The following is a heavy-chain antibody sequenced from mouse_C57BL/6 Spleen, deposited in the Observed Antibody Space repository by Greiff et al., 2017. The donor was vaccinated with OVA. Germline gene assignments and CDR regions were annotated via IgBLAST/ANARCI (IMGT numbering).Heavy chain of an antibody. J-gene: IGHJ2*01. D-gene: IGHD1-1*01. CDR1: GYTFTSYG. CDR2: LYPRSGNP. CDR3: AREGFTTVVGYYFDY. Sequence: VKLMESGAELARPGASVKLSCKASGYTFTSYGISWVKQRTGQGLEWIGELYPRSGNPYYTEKFKGKATMTAATSSSTAYMELRSLTSEDSAVYFCAREGFTTVVGYYFDYWGQGTTLTVSS. V-gene: IGHV1-81*01.